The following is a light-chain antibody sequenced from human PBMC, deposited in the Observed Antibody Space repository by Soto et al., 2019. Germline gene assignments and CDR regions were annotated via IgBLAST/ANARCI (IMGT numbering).Light chain of an antibody. CDR3: QQYGSSPGT. CDR1: KSISNSF. V-gene: IGKV3-20*01. CDR2: GPS. Sequence: IEMTQSPATLSLPPGEKATLSCRASKSISNSFAWFQQKPGEVPSLLIYGPSNRATGVSARFSGSGSGTDFTLTISIRESKDLAVYYCQQYGSSPGTFGQGTRWIS. J-gene: IGKJ1*01.